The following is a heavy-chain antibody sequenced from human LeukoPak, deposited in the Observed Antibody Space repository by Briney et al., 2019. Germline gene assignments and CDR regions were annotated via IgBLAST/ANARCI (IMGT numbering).Heavy chain of an antibody. CDR2: ISGSGGST. V-gene: IGHV3-23*01. J-gene: IGHJ4*02. CDR3: AKGGPALYYFDY. CDR1: GFTFSNAW. Sequence: PGGSLRLSCAASGFTFSNAWMSWVRQAPGKGLEWVSAISGSGGSTYYADSVKGRFTISRDNSKNTLYLQMNSLRAEDTAVYYCAKGGPALYYFDYWGQGTLVTVSS.